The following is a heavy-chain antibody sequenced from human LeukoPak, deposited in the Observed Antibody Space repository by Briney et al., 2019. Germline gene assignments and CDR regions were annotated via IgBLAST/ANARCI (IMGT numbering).Heavy chain of an antibody. Sequence: GGSLRLSCAASGFNFSIFWMTWVRQAPGKGLEWVSAISGSGGSTYYADSVKGRFTISRDNSKNTLYLQMNSLRAEDTAVYYCAKGGRVVGATKGITYYFDYWGQGTLVTVSS. V-gene: IGHV3-23*01. CDR1: GFNFSIFW. J-gene: IGHJ4*02. D-gene: IGHD1-26*01. CDR3: AKGGRVVGATKGITYYFDY. CDR2: ISGSGGST.